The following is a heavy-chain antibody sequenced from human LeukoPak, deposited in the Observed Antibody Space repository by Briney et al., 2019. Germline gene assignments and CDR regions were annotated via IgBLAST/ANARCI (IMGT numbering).Heavy chain of an antibody. CDR1: GFTFGSYA. CDR3: ARGRGSSRYYFDY. V-gene: IGHV3-23*01. CDR2: VSASGPNT. D-gene: IGHD1-26*01. Sequence: GGSLRLSCAASGFTFGSYAMGWVRQAPGKGLEWVSAVSASGPNTYYADSVEGRFTVSRDNSKNTLYPQMSSLRADDTAVYYCARGRGSSRYYFDYWGRGTLVTVSS. J-gene: IGHJ4*02.